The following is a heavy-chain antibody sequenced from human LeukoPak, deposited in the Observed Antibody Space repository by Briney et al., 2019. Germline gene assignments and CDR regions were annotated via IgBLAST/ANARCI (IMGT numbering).Heavy chain of an antibody. Sequence: SVKVSCKASGGTLSSYAISWVRQAPGQGLEWMGRIIPIFGTANYAQKFQGRVTITTDESTSTAYMELSSLRSEDTAVYYCARDPGYDAFDIWGQGTMVTVSS. CDR2: IIPIFGTA. J-gene: IGHJ3*02. CDR3: ARDPGYDAFDI. CDR1: GGTLSSYA. D-gene: IGHD3-9*01. V-gene: IGHV1-69*05.